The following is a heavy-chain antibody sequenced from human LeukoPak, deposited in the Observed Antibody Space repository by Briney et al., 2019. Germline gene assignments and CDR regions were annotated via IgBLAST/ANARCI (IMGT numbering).Heavy chain of an antibody. J-gene: IGHJ3*02. CDR2: IYYSGST. Sequence: PSETLSLTCTVSGGSISSSSYYWGWIRQPPGKGLEWIGSIYYSGSTYYNPSLKSRVTISVDTSKNQFSLKLSSVTAADTAVYYCARRGSYIAAAGVRAFDIWGQGTMVTVSS. V-gene: IGHV4-39*01. CDR3: ARRGSYIAAAGVRAFDI. CDR1: GGSISSSSYY. D-gene: IGHD6-13*01.